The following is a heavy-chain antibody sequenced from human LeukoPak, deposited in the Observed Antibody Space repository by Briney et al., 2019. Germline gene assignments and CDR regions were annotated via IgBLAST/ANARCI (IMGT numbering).Heavy chain of an antibody. CDR3: ARGRMRKGFDY. CDR2: INHSGST. Sequence: KPSETLSLTCAVYGGSFSGYYWSWIRQPPGKGLEWIGEINHSGSTNYNPSLKSRVTISVDTSKNQFSLKLSSVTAADTAVHYCARGRMRKGFDYWGQGTLVTVSS. CDR1: GGSFSGYY. J-gene: IGHJ4*02. V-gene: IGHV4-34*01. D-gene: IGHD2-8*01.